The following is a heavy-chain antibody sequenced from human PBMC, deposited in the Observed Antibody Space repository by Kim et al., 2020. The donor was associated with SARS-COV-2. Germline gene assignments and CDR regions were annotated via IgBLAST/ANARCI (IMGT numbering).Heavy chain of an antibody. CDR2: INAGNGNT. CDR3: ARPPPDYYGSGSYLPFDY. D-gene: IGHD3-10*01. V-gene: IGHV1-3*01. Sequence: ASVKVSCKASGYTFTSYAMHWVRQAPGQRLEWMGWINAGNGNTKYSQKFQGRVTITRDTSASTAYMELSSLRSEDTAVYYCARPPPDYYGSGSYLPFDYWGQGTLVTVSS. J-gene: IGHJ4*02. CDR1: GYTFTSYA.